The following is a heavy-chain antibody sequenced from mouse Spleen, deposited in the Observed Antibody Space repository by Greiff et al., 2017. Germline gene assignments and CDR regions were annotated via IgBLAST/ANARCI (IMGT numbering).Heavy chain of an antibody. CDR1: GYTFTSYW. J-gene: IGHJ4*01. D-gene: IGHD2-13*01. V-gene: IGHV1-72*01. CDR2: IDPNSGGT. CDR3: ARLYGDYEAMDY. Sequence: QVQLQQSGAELVKPGASVKLSCTASGYTFTSYWMHWVKQRPGRGLEWIGSIDPNSGGTKYNEKFKSKATLTVDKPSSTAYMQLSSLTSEDSAVYYCARLYGDYEAMDYWGQGTSVTVSS.